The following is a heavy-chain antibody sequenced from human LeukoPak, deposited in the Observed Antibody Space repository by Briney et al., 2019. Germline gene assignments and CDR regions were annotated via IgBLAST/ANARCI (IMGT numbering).Heavy chain of an antibody. J-gene: IGHJ4*02. D-gene: IGHD1-26*01. V-gene: IGHV1-24*01. CDR3: ATGLILRVGATRGPGY. CDR1: GYTLTELS. CDR2: FDPEDGET. Sequence: ASVKVSCKVSGYTLTELSMHWVRQAPGKGLEWMGGFDPEDGETIYAQKFQGRVTMTEDTSTDTAYMELSSLRSEDTAVYYCATGLILRVGATRGPGYWGQGTLVTVSS.